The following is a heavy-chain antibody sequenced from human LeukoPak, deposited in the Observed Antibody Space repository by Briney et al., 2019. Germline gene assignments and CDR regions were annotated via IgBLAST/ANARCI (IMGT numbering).Heavy chain of an antibody. CDR1: GFTFSSYS. D-gene: IGHD3-10*01. V-gene: IGHV3-21*01. CDR2: ISSSSSYI. Sequence: GGSLRLSCAGSGFTFSSYSMNWVRQAPGKGLEWVSSISSSSSYIYYADSVKGRFTISRDNAKNSLYLQMNSLRAEDTAVYYCARTGIWFGELVYYMDVWGKGTTVTISS. CDR3: ARTGIWFGELVYYMDV. J-gene: IGHJ6*03.